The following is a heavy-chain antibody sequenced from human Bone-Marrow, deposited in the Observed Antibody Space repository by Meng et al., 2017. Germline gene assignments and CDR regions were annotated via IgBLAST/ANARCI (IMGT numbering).Heavy chain of an antibody. V-gene: IGHV4-34*01. D-gene: IGHD3-22*01. CDR1: GGCFSGYY. CDR3: ARLAYDSSGYWFDY. Sequence: QVQIQQWGAGLLKPSETLSHTCAGYGGCFSGYYWSWILQPPGKGLEWIGEINHSGSTNYNPSLKSRVTISVDTSKNQFSLKLSSVTAADTAVYYCARLAYDSSGYWFDYWGQGTLVTVSS. CDR2: INHSGST. J-gene: IGHJ4*02.